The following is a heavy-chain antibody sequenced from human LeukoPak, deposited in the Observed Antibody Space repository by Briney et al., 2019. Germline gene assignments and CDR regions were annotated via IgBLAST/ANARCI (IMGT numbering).Heavy chain of an antibody. CDR3: ARGTAMENQNNNWFDP. D-gene: IGHD5-18*01. J-gene: IGHJ5*02. V-gene: IGHV7-4-1*02. CDR2: IHPSTGNP. CDR1: GYTFTNYA. Sequence: ASVKVSCKASGYTFTNYAMNWVRQAPGQGLEWMGWIHPSTGNPTYAQGFTGRFVFSLDTSVSTAYLQISSLKAEDTAVYYCARGTAMENQNNNWFDPWGQGTLVTVSS.